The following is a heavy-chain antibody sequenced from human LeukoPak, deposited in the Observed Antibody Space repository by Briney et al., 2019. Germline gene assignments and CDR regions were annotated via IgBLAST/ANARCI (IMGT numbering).Heavy chain of an antibody. Sequence: GGSLRLSCAASGFTFDDYAMHWVRQAPGKGLEWVSGISWNSGSIGYADSVKGRFTISRDNAKNSLYLQMNSLRAEDMALYYCAKDISSSSGYMGVWGKGTTVTVSS. CDR2: ISWNSGSI. CDR3: AKDISSSSGYMGV. V-gene: IGHV3-9*03. J-gene: IGHJ6*03. D-gene: IGHD6-6*01. CDR1: GFTFDDYA.